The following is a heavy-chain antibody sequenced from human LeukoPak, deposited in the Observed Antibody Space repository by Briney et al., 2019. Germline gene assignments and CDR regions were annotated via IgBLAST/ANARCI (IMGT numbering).Heavy chain of an antibody. Sequence: APVKVSCKASGYSFTDYLMHWVRQAPGQGLEWMGWINPHSGGTSSAQKFQGRVTMTRDTSISTTYMELSTLRSDDTAVYYCARDRNGDGFAYFDYWGQGTLVTVSS. CDR3: ARDRNGDGFAYFDY. J-gene: IGHJ4*02. CDR2: INPHSGGT. V-gene: IGHV1-2*02. CDR1: GYSFTDYL. D-gene: IGHD5-24*01.